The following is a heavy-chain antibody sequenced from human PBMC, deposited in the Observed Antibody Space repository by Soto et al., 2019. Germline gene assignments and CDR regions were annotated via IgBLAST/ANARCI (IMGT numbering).Heavy chain of an antibody. D-gene: IGHD1-1*01. J-gene: IGHJ5*01. CDR1: GVSITSSNYY. CDR3: ARHFVALTAGRRLDGFVL. Sequence: QMQLQASGPGLVKPSETLSLTCTVSGVSITSSNYYWAWIRQSPGKRLEWIGSIHYNETTHYNPSLECRVTMSVGTATNMFSLTLSSATPAHTAVYRCARHFVALTAGRRLDGFVLWGQGTLVTGSS. V-gene: IGHV4-39*01. CDR2: IHYNETT.